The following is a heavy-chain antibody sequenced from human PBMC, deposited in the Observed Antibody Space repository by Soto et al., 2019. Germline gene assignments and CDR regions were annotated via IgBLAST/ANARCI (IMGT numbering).Heavy chain of an antibody. V-gene: IGHV4-34*01. J-gene: IGHJ5*02. D-gene: IGHD2-15*01. Sequence: SETLSLTSAVYGGSFSGYYWSWIRQPPGKGLEWIGEINHSGSTNYNPSLKSRVTISVDTSKNQFSLKLSSVTAADTAVYYCATRYCSGGSCSRGLDWFDPWGQGTLVTVSS. CDR2: INHSGST. CDR1: GGSFSGYY. CDR3: ATRYCSGGSCSRGLDWFDP.